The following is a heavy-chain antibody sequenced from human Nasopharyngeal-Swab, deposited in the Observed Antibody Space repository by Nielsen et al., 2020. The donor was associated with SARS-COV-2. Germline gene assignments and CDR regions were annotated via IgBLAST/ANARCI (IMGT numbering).Heavy chain of an antibody. D-gene: IGHD3-3*01. Sequence: WVRQAPGQGGGWMGWINTNTGNPTYAQGFTGRFVFSLDTSVSTAYLQISSLKTEDTAVYYCARDLYSGTKPRFWSGYYGYYYGMDVWGQGTTVTVSS. V-gene: IGHV7-4-1*02. CDR3: ARDLYSGTKPRFWSGYYGYYYGMDV. J-gene: IGHJ6*02. CDR2: INTNTGNP.